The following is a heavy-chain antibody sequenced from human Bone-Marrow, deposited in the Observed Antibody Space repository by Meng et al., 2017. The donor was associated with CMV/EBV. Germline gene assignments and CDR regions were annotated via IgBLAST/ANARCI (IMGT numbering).Heavy chain of an antibody. Sequence: ASVKVSCKASGYTFTGYYMHWVRQAPGQGLEWMGWINPNSGGTNYAQKFQGWVTMTRDTSISTAYMELSRLRSDGTAVYYCARDFSSGSVDYWGQGTLVTVYS. CDR1: GYTFTGYY. CDR3: ARDFSSGSVDY. J-gene: IGHJ4*02. D-gene: IGHD6-19*01. V-gene: IGHV1-2*04. CDR2: INPNSGGT.